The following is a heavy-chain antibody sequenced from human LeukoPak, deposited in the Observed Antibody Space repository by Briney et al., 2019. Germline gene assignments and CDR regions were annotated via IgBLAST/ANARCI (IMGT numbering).Heavy chain of an antibody. CDR2: ISYDGSNK. J-gene: IGHJ4*02. CDR3: ARDYGSGYDYFGITEYYFDY. D-gene: IGHD5-12*01. V-gene: IGHV3-30-3*01. Sequence: PGGSLRLSCAASGSTFSSYAMHWVRQAPGKGLEWVAVISYDGSNKYYADSVKGRFTISRDNSKNTLYLQMNSLRAEDTAVYYCARDYGSGYDYFGITEYYFDYWGQGTLVTVSS. CDR1: GSTFSSYA.